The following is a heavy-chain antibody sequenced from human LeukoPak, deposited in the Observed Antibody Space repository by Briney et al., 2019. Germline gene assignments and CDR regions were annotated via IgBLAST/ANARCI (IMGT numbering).Heavy chain of an antibody. D-gene: IGHD3-10*01. V-gene: IGHV1-2*02. CDR3: ARDPPIGGADVFDI. Sequence: ASVKVSCKAAGYTFTGYYMHWVRQAPGQGLEWMGWINPNSGGTNYAQKFQGRVTMTRDTSISTAYMELSRLTSDDTAVYYCARDPPIGGADVFDIWGQETIVTVSS. J-gene: IGHJ3*02. CDR1: GYTFTGYY. CDR2: INPNSGGT.